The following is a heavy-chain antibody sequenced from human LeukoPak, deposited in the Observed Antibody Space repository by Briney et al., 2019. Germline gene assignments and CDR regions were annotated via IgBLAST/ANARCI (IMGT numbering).Heavy chain of an antibody. CDR3: ARDDTGRVGWFDP. Sequence: SETLSLTCTVSGGSISNYYWSWIRQPAGKGLEWIGRIYSSGSTNYNPSLKSLVTMSVDTSKNQVSLKLSSVTAADTAVYHCARDDTGRVGWFDPWGQGTLVTVSS. D-gene: IGHD1-1*01. CDR2: IYSSGST. CDR1: GGSISNYY. J-gene: IGHJ5*02. V-gene: IGHV4-4*07.